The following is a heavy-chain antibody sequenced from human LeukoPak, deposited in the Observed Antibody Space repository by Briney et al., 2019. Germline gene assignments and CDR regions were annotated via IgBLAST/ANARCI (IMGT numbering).Heavy chain of an antibody. V-gene: IGHV3-7*03. CDR1: GFIFSSYW. J-gene: IGHJ6*02. Sequence: PGGSLRLSCAASGFIFSSYWMHWVRQAPGKGLEWVANIKQDGSEKYYVDSVKGRFTISRDNAKNSLYLQMNSLRAGDTAVYYCVRAMDVWGQGTTVTVSS. CDR2: IKQDGSEK. CDR3: VRAMDV.